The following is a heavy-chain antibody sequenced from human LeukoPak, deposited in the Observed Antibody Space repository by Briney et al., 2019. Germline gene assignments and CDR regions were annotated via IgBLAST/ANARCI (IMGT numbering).Heavy chain of an antibody. CDR3: ARVLDEDTANDAFDI. CDR1: RFTFSSYS. D-gene: IGHD5-18*01. V-gene: IGHV3-21*01. Sequence: TAGSLILSRPPSRFTFSSYSINWVRQPPGRWLEWVSSISISSSYIYYANSMKGRFTISRDNANNSLYLQMNSLRAEDTAVYYCARVLDEDTANDAFDIWGQGTMVTVSS. J-gene: IGHJ3*02. CDR2: ISISSSYI.